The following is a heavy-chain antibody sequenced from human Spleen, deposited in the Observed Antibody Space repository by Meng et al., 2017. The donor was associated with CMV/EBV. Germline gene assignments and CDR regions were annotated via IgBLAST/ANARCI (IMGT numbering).Heavy chain of an antibody. J-gene: IGHJ6*02. D-gene: IGHD3-3*01. CDR3: ARGRTPIFGEVILWRRDYYAVDV. V-gene: IGHV1-69*05. CDR1: DGTFTRYP. Sequence: SVKVSCKASDGTFTRYPISWVRQAPGQGLEWMGGILPLYGTPDYAQRFQDRLKISTDDSTITAYMELSRLTSEDTAVYYCARGRTPIFGEVILWRRDYYAVDVWGQGTTVTVSS. CDR2: ILPLYGTP.